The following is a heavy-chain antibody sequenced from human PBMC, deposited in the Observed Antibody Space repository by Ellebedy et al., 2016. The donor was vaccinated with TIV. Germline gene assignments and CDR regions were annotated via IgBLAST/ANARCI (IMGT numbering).Heavy chain of an antibody. J-gene: IGHJ6*02. V-gene: IGHV1-69*13. Sequence: ASVKVSXXASGGTFSNYAISWVRQAPGQGLEWMGAIIPIVGTANYAQKFQDRVTIIADESTRTAYMELSSLRSEDTAVYYCARGSKRVITFTYYCYGMDVWGQGTTVTVSS. CDR2: IIPIVGTA. CDR1: GGTFSNYA. D-gene: IGHD3-22*01. CDR3: ARGSKRVITFTYYCYGMDV.